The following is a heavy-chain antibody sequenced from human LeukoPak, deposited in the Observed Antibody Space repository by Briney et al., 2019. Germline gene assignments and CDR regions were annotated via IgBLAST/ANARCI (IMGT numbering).Heavy chain of an antibody. Sequence: PGGFLRLSCVASGFTFSSYGMHWVRQAPGKGLEWVAFIRYDAINKYYADSVKGRFTISRDNSKNTLYLQMNSLRAEDTAVYYCAKESTAYSSGWDPALDYWGQGTLVTVSA. CDR1: GFTFSSYG. V-gene: IGHV3-30*02. CDR2: IRYDAINK. CDR3: AKESTAYSSGWDPALDY. D-gene: IGHD6-19*01. J-gene: IGHJ4*02.